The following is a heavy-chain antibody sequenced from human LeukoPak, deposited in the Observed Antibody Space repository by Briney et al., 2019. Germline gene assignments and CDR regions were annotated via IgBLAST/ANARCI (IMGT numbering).Heavy chain of an antibody. Sequence: PSETLSLTCTVSGGSISSGSYYWSWIRQPAGKGLKWIGHMYTSGSTNYNPSLKSRVTISVDTSKNQFSLKLSSVTAADTAVYFCARGDYGDRGGRHYYYYMDVWGKGTTVTVSS. V-gene: IGHV4-61*09. CDR1: GGSISSGSYY. CDR2: MYTSGST. J-gene: IGHJ6*03. D-gene: IGHD4-17*01. CDR3: ARGDYGDRGGRHYYYYMDV.